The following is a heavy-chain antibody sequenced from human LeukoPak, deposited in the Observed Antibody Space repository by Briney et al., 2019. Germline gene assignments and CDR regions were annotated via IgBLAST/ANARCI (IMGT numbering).Heavy chain of an antibody. J-gene: IGHJ6*03. CDR3: ARSGIYYYYYMDV. Sequence: PGGSLRLSCAASGFTFSSYSMNWVRQAPGKGLKWVSSISSSSSYIYYADSVKGRFTISRDNAKDSLYLQMNSLRAEDTAVYYCARSGIYYYYYMDVWGKGTTVTVSS. CDR1: GFTFSSYS. V-gene: IGHV3-21*01. D-gene: IGHD6-25*01. CDR2: ISSSSSYI.